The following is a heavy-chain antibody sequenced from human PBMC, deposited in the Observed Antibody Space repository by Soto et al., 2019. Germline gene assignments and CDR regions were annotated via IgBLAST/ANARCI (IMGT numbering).Heavy chain of an antibody. D-gene: IGHD5-18*01. CDR2: ISSSSSYI. J-gene: IGHJ4*02. V-gene: IGHV3-21*01. Sequence: GGSLRLSCAASGFTFSSYSMNWVRQAPGKGLEWVSSISSSSSYIYYADSVKGRFTISRDNAKNSLYLQMNSLRAEDTAVYYCARALSAPRRGYSYGNDFDYWGQGTLVTVSS. CDR3: ARALSAPRRGYSYGNDFDY. CDR1: GFTFSSYS.